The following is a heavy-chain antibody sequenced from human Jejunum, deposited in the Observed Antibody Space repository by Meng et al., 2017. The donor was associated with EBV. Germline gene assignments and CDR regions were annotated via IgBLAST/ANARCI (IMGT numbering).Heavy chain of an antibody. J-gene: IGHJ2*01. D-gene: IGHD3-16*01. CDR2: INPNSGGA. Sequence: QVPLVQAGAEMNKPGASVKVSCTASAYTFVGYYMHGVRQAPGQGLEWMGRINPNSGGANYAQKFQGRVTMTRDTSISTAYMELSRLRSDDTAVYYCAREGLVGDLRYFDLWGRGTLVTVSS. V-gene: IGHV1-2*06. CDR3: AREGLVGDLRYFDL. CDR1: AYTFVGYY.